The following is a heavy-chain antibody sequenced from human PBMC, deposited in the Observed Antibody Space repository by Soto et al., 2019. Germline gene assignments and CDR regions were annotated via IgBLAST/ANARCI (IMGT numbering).Heavy chain of an antibody. CDR2: ISTDGSST. CDR1: GFTFSSYW. Sequence: EVQLVESGGGLVQPGGSLRLSCAASGFTFSSYWMHWVRQVPGKGLVWVSHISTDGSSTTYADSVKGRFTISRDNAKNTLYLQMNSLRAEDTDVYYCARFSSRWYDYWGQGTLVTVSS. V-gene: IGHV3-74*01. J-gene: IGHJ4*02. CDR3: ARFSSRWYDY. D-gene: IGHD6-13*01.